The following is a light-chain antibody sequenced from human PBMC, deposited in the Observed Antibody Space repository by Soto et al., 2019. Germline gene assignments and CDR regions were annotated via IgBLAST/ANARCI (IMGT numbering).Light chain of an antibody. CDR3: QQPGRPPWT. Sequence: EVAQYRWTVCCAGEERTTLWSTSSQSVSSSYLAWYQQKPGQAPRLLIYGASSRATGIPDRFSGSGSVPDFTLTISRLEPEDLAVYYCQQPGRPPWTFRQGTKVDIK. CDR1: QSVSSSY. CDR2: GAS. J-gene: IGKJ1*01. V-gene: IGKV3-20*01.